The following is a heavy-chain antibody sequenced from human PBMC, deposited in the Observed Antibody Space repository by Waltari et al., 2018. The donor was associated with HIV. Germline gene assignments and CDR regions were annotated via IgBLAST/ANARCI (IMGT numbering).Heavy chain of an antibody. V-gene: IGHV3-15*01. CDR1: GFTFADAW. Sequence: EVQLVESGGGLVEPGGSLRLSCAASGFTFADAWMNWVRQAPGKGLEWGARIKGKTDAGTRDFAAPVKGRFSISRNYVKNTVDLQMNNLKTEDTALYYCAAGTGRSDFDYWGQGTLVTVSS. CDR2: IKGKTDAGTR. CDR3: AAGTGRSDFDY. D-gene: IGHD7-27*01. J-gene: IGHJ4*02.